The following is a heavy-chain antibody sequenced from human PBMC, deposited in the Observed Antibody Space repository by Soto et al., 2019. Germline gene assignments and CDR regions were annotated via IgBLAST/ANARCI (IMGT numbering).Heavy chain of an antibody. CDR3: AKEDARNYDFWSGYPAYNFDY. CDR1: GFTFSSYA. J-gene: IGHJ4*02. Sequence: AGGSLRLSCAASGFTFSSYAMSWVRQAPGKGLEWVSAISGSGGSTYYADSVKGRFTISRDNSKNTLYLQMNSLRAEDTAVYYCAKEDARNYDFWSGYPAYNFDYWGQGTLVTVSS. V-gene: IGHV3-23*01. CDR2: ISGSGGST. D-gene: IGHD3-3*01.